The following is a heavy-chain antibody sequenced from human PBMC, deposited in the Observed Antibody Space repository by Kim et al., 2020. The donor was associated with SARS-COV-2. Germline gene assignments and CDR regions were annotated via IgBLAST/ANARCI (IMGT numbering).Heavy chain of an antibody. Sequence: YADSVKGRFTIFRDNAKNTLHLQMNSLRAEDTALYYCARDSGYNLNYFDFRGQGTLVTVSS. V-gene: IGHV3-74*01. D-gene: IGHD5-18*01. J-gene: IGHJ4*02. CDR3: ARDSGYNLNYFDF.